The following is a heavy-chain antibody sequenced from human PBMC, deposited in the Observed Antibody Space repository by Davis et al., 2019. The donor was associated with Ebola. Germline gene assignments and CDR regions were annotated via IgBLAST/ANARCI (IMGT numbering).Heavy chain of an antibody. J-gene: IGHJ4*02. CDR2: ISGSGGST. V-gene: IGHV3-23*01. CDR1: GFTFSNYA. CDR3: AKAGYSSGWAPFDY. Sequence: GESLKISCALSGFTFSNYAMSWARQAPGKGLEWVSAISGSGGSTYYADSVKGRFTISRDNSKNTLYLQMNSLRAEDTAVYYCAKAGYSSGWAPFDYWGQGTLVTVSS. D-gene: IGHD6-19*01.